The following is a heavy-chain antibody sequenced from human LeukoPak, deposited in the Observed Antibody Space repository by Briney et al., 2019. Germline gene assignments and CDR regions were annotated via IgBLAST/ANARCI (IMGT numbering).Heavy chain of an antibody. D-gene: IGHD6-19*01. J-gene: IGHJ6*03. CDR3: ARQQYSSGWDYYYYYYMDV. CDR2: INHSGST. CDR1: GGSFSGYY. V-gene: IGHV4-34*01. Sequence: SETLSLTCAVYGGSFSGYYWSWIRQPPGKGLEWIGEINHSGSTNYNPSLKSRATISVDTSKNQFSLKLSSVTAADTAVYYCARQQYSSGWDYYYYYYMDVWGKGTTVTISS.